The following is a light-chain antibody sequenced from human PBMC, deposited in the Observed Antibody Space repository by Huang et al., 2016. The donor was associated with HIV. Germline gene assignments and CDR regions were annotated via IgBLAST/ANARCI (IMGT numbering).Light chain of an antibody. CDR2: VTA. CDR1: QSVGNC. J-gene: IGKJ4*01. Sequence: IVLTQSPATLSWYPGERVTLSCRDSQSVGNCIAWYHKHPDQSPTLLIYVTANRATGTPVRFSGSGSGTDFTLTSSSLESEDFAVYYCQQRSSGVTFGGGTKVQVK. V-gene: IGKV3-11*01. CDR3: QQRSSGVT.